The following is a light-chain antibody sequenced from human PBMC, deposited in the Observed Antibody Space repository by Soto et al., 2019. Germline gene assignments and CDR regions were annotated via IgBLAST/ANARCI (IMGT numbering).Light chain of an antibody. CDR3: QQYFEWPPST. CDR1: ETVATN. Sequence: VMTQSPATLSVSPGERATLSCWASETVATNLAWYQQKPGQAPRLLISGASTSAAGISDRFRGSGSGTEFRFAISSLRSVDCVSEYCQQYFEWPPSTFGRENKVEL. CDR2: GAS. V-gene: IGKV3-15*01. J-gene: IGKJ4*02.